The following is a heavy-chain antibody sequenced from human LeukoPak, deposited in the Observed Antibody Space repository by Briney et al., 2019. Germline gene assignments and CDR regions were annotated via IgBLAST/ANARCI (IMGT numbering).Heavy chain of an antibody. D-gene: IGHD1-1*01. J-gene: IGHJ3*02. V-gene: IGHV6-1*01. Sequence: SPTLSLTYAISGDSLSNNSAAWNWLRQSPTRGLQWLGRAYYRYKWYNDYAVSVKSRININPDTSKNQFSLQLNSVTPDDTAVYYCARDDWNGAGDAFDIWGQGTMVTVSS. CDR1: GDSLSNNSAA. CDR3: ARDDWNGAGDAFDI. CDR2: AYYRYKWYN.